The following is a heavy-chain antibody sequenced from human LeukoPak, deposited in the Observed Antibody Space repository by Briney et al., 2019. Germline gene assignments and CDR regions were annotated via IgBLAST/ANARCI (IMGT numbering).Heavy chain of an antibody. CDR3: ARGPRYYYDSSGYSYFDY. D-gene: IGHD3-22*01. J-gene: IGHJ4*02. CDR2: IKQDGSEK. Sequence: GGSLRLSCAASGFTFSTYWMSWVRQAPGKGLEWVANIKQDGSEKYYVDSVKGRFTISRDNAKNSLYLQMNSLRAEDTAVYYCARGPRYYYDSSGYSYFDYWGQGTLVTVSS. V-gene: IGHV3-7*01. CDR1: GFTFSTYW.